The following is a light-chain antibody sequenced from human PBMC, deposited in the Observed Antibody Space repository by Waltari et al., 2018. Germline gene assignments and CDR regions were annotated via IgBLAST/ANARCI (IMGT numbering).Light chain of an antibody. CDR1: SLSSNY. J-gene: IGLJ2*01. CDR2: GPD. CDR3: HSRETFSTRL. Sequence: SSDLTQDPSLSVALGQTVRITCQVDSLSSNYASWYQQRPGQAPIRVLFGPDNRPSGIPDRFSGSTSGNTASLTITGAQAEDEADYYCHSRETFSTRLFGGGTRLTVL. V-gene: IGLV3-19*01.